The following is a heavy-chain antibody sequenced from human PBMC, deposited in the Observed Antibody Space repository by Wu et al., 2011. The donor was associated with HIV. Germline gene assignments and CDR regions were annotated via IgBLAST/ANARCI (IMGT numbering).Heavy chain of an antibody. V-gene: IGHV1-69*14. CDR3: ARGLGWRGYSNYEGYFDY. CDR1: GGTFSSYA. Sequence: QVQLVQSGAEVKKPGSSVKVSCKASGGTFSSYAISWVRQAPGQGLEWMGGIIPIFGTANYAQKFQGRVTITADKSTSTAYMELSSLRSEDTAVYYCARGLGWRGYSNYEGYFDYWGQGTLVTVSS. J-gene: IGHJ4*02. D-gene: IGHD4-11*01. CDR2: IIPIFGTA.